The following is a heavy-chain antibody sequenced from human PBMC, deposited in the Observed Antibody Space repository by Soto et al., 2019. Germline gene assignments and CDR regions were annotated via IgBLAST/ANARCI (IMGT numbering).Heavy chain of an antibody. CDR1: GGTFSSYA. Sequence: ASVKVSCKASGGTFSSYAISWVRQAPGQGLEWMGGIIPIFGTANYAQKFQGRVTITADESTSTAYMELSSLRSEDTAVYYCQMVRGVITIPRGYYYDSRGYYSFDYWGQGTLVTVSS. CDR3: QMVRGVITIPRGYYYDSRGYYSFDY. J-gene: IGHJ4*02. V-gene: IGHV1-69*13. D-gene: IGHD3-22*01. CDR2: IIPIFGTA.